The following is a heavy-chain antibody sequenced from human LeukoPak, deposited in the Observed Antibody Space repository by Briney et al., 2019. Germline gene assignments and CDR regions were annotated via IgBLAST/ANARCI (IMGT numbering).Heavy chain of an antibody. CDR3: ARVRPYDYVWGSYLSAFDI. CDR1: GYSISSGFH. Sequence: PSETLSLTCTVSGYSISSGFHWGWIRPPPGKGLEWIGNVYHNGSTYYNPSLKGRVTVSVDTSKSHFSLKLGSVTAADTAVYYCARVRPYDYVWGSYLSAFDIWGQGTMVTVSS. D-gene: IGHD3-16*01. CDR2: VYHNGST. J-gene: IGHJ3*02. V-gene: IGHV4-38-2*02.